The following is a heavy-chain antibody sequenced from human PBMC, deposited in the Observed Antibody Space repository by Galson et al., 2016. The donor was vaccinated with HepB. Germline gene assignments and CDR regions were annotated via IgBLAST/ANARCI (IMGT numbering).Heavy chain of an antibody. CDR3: TRESGAFVPFGF. J-gene: IGHJ4*02. CDR1: SGYITNSNY. V-gene: IGHV4-4*02. D-gene: IGHD3-16*01. CDR2: VSNKGKT. Sequence: SETLSLTCGVSSGYITNSNYWSWVRQPPGKGLEWIGEVSNKGKTNFYPSLASRLSMSFDMSTNEASLRLNFMTAEDTATYFCTRESGAFVPFGFWGQGAPVVVSS.